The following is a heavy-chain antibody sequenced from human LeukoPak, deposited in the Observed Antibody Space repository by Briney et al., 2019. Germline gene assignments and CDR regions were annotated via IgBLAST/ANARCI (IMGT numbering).Heavy chain of an antibody. J-gene: IGHJ5*02. V-gene: IGHV1-8*01. D-gene: IGHD2-2*01. CDR1: GYTFTSYD. Sequence: GSVTVSCKASGYTFTSYDINWVRQAAGQGLEWVGWMNPNSGNTGYAQKFQGRVTMTRNTSISTAYMELSSLRSEDTAVYYCARGGEYCSSTSCYSGWFDPGGQGTLVTVSS. CDR3: ARGGEYCSSTSCYSGWFDP. CDR2: MNPNSGNT.